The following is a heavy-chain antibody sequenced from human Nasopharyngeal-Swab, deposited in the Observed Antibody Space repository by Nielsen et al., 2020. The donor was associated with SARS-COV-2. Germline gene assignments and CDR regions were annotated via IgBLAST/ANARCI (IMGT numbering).Heavy chain of an antibody. J-gene: IGHJ5*01. CDR3: ARVARASDRVEGRWFDS. CDR2: SGNT. V-gene: IGHV4-59*01. CDR1: GGSISNYF. Sequence: SETLSLTCSVSGGSISNYFWSWVRQPPGKGLEWIGYSGNTNYNPSLKSRVTISVDTSKNQFSLKLSSVTAADTALYYCARVARASDRVEGRWFDSWGQGTLVTVSS. D-gene: IGHD5-12*01.